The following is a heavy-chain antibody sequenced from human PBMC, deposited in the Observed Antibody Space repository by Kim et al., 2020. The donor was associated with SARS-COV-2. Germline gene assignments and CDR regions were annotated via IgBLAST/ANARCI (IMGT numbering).Heavy chain of an antibody. CDR2: IYTSGST. Sequence: SETLSLTCTVSGGSISSGSYYWSWIRQPAGKGLEWIGRIYTSGSTNYNPSLKSRVTISVDTSKNQFSLKLSSVTAADTAVYYCARNELLWFGEPDAFDIWGQGTMVTVSS. CDR1: GGSISSGSYY. J-gene: IGHJ3*02. CDR3: ARNELLWFGEPDAFDI. V-gene: IGHV4-61*02. D-gene: IGHD3-10*01.